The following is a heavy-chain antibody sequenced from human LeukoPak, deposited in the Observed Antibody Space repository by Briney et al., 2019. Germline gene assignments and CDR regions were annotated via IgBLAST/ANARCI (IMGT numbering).Heavy chain of an antibody. CDR2: ISYDGSDK. Sequence: PGGSLRLSCAVSGFTFDSYAMHWVRQAPGKGLEWVAVISYDGSDKYSADSVKGRFTISRDNSKNTLYLQMNSLRPEDTAVYYCARDPYYYDSSGYPEPYGMDVWGQGTTVTVSS. D-gene: IGHD3-22*01. V-gene: IGHV3-30-3*01. J-gene: IGHJ6*02. CDR3: ARDPYYYDSSGYPEPYGMDV. CDR1: GFTFDSYA.